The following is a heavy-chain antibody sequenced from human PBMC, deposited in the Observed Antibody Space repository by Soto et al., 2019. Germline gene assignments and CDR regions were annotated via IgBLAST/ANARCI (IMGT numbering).Heavy chain of an antibody. CDR1: GFTFSSYA. CDR3: AKDLGRYDKRDV. J-gene: IGHJ6*02. Sequence: EVQLLESGGGLVQPGGSLRLSCAASGFTFSSYAMSWVRQAPGKGPEWVSAISGSGGSTYYADSVKGRFTISRDNSKNTLYLQMNSLRAEDTAVYYCAKDLGRYDKRDVWGQGTTVTVSS. D-gene: IGHD3-16*01. V-gene: IGHV3-23*01. CDR2: ISGSGGST.